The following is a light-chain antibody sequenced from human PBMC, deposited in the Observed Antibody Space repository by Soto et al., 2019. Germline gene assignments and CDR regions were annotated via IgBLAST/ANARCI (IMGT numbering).Light chain of an antibody. CDR1: QSISSY. J-gene: IGKJ4*01. CDR2: AAT. CDR3: QQSYSTPLT. Sequence: DIQMTQSPSSLSASVGDRVTITCRASQSISSYLNWYQHKPGKVPKLLIYAATALQSGVPSRFSASASGTDFTLTIINVQPEDCGTYYCQQSYSTPLTFGGGTKVDIK. V-gene: IGKV1-39*01.